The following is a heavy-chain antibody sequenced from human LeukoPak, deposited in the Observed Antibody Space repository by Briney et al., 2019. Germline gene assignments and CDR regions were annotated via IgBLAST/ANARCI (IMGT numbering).Heavy chain of an antibody. J-gene: IGHJ4*02. CDR3: ARGSDYYDSSGYYPKGHNYFDY. V-gene: IGHV3-23*01. D-gene: IGHD3-22*01. CDR1: GFTFSSYA. Sequence: EGSLRLSCAASGFTFSSYAMSWVRQAPGKGLEWVSAISGSGGSTYYADSVKGRFTISRDNSKNTLYLQMNSLRAEDTAVYYCARGSDYYDSSGYYPKGHNYFDYWGQGTLVTVSS. CDR2: ISGSGGST.